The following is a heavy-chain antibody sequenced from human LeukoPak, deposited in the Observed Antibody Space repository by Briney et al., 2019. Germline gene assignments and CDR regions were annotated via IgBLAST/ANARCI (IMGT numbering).Heavy chain of an antibody. Sequence: PGGSLRLSCAASGSGFTFNNYWMHWVRQAPGKGLVWVSRINADGSTTSYADSVRGRFTISRDNSKNTLYLQMNSLRAEDTAVYYCAKPASHYYDSSGYYDYWGQGTLVTVSS. CDR3: AKPASHYYDSSGYYDY. CDR2: INADGSTT. D-gene: IGHD3-22*01. J-gene: IGHJ4*02. CDR1: GSGFTFNNYW. V-gene: IGHV3-74*01.